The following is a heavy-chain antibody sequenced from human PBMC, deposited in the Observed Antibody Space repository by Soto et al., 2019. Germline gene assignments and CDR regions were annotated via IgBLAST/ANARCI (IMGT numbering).Heavy chain of an antibody. CDR1: GFSFSSYA. CDR3: AALSQDSVVTKNGFY. V-gene: IGHV3-23*01. J-gene: IGHJ4*02. Sequence: LSLSCAASGFSFSSYAMSWVRQAPGKGLEWVSGISGSGGSTYYADSVKGRFTISRDNSKNTLYLQMNSLRVEDTAVYYCAALSQDSVVTKNGFYRGQGTLGTASS. D-gene: IGHD2-15*01. CDR2: ISGSGGST.